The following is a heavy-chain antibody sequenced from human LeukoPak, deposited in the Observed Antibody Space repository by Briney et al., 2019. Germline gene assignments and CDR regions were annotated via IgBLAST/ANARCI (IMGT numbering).Heavy chain of an antibody. CDR3: ARSSGYDGEYWFDL. CDR1: GGTFNIYA. D-gene: IGHD5-12*01. Sequence: SVTVSYRASGGTFNIYAMSWVRQAPGKGREWMGGIIPILGIANSAQKFQCRVTITADKSPSTAYMELSSLRSEDTAVYYCARSSGYDGEYWFDLWGQGTLVTVSS. J-gene: IGHJ5*02. V-gene: IGHV1-69*10. CDR2: IIPILGIA.